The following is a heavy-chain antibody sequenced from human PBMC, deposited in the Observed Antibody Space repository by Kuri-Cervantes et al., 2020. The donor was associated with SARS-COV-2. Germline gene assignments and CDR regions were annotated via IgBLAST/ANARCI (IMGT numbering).Heavy chain of an antibody. D-gene: IGHD3-10*01. CDR1: GASISSYY. Sequence: SETLSLTCAVSGASISSYYWNWIRQPAGKGLEWIGRVYTSGITNYNPSLKSRVTMSVDTSKNQFSLKLSSVTAADTAVYYCARGRGYYGSETYYNNFDYWGQGTLVTVSS. CDR2: VYTSGIT. J-gene: IGHJ4*02. V-gene: IGHV4-4*07. CDR3: ARGRGYYGSETYYNNFDY.